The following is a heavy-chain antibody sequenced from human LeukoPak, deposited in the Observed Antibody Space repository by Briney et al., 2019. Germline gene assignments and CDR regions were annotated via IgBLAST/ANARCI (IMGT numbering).Heavy chain of an antibody. Sequence: PSETLSLTCAVYGGSFSGYHWSWIRQPPGKGLEWIGEIHDSGGTNYNPSLKSRVTMSVDTSKNQFSLKLSSVTAADTAVYYCARDPNGDYDWGQGTLVTVSS. CDR2: IHDSGGT. V-gene: IGHV4-34*01. CDR3: ARDPNGDYD. J-gene: IGHJ4*02. CDR1: GGSFSGYH. D-gene: IGHD4-17*01.